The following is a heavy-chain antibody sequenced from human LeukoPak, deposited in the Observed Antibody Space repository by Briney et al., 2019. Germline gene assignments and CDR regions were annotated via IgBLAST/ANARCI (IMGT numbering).Heavy chain of an antibody. V-gene: IGHV3-21*01. CDR1: GFTFSTYS. D-gene: IGHD2-15*01. Sequence: GGSLRLSCAASGFTFSTYSINWVRQAPGKGLEWVSSISGGGSYIYYADSLKGRVTISRDNAKNSLYLQMNSLRAEDTAVYYCARVSRSSGNCCFDSWGQGTLVTVSS. CDR3: ARVSRSSGNCCFDS. CDR2: ISGGGSYI. J-gene: IGHJ4*02.